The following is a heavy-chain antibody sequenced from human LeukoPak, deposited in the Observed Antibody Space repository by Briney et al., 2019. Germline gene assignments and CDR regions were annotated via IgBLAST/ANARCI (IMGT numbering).Heavy chain of an antibody. V-gene: IGHV4-39*07. Sequence: KPSETLSLTCTVSGGSISSSSYYWGWIRQPPGKGLEWIGSIYYSGSTYYNPSLKSRVTISVDTSKNQFSLKLSSVTAADTAVYYCARAVDSSGYQHRGFGPWGQGTLVSVSS. CDR3: ARAVDSSGYQHRGFGP. D-gene: IGHD3-22*01. J-gene: IGHJ5*02. CDR2: IYYSGST. CDR1: GGSISSSSYY.